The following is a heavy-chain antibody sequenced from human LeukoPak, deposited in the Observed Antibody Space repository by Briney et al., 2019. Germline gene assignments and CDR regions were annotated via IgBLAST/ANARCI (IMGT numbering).Heavy chain of an antibody. CDR3: AKDHFILGIAVAGDAFDI. CDR1: GFTFSSSA. Sequence: GGSLRLSCAASGFTFSSSAMSWVRQVPGKGLEWVSAISGSGGSTYYADSVEGRFTISRDNSKNTLYLQMNSLRAEDTAVYYCAKDHFILGIAVAGDAFDIWGQGTMVTVSS. D-gene: IGHD6-19*01. V-gene: IGHV3-23*01. J-gene: IGHJ3*02. CDR2: ISGSGGST.